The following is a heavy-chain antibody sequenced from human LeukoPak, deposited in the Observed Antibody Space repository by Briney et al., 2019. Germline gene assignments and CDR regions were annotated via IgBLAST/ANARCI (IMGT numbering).Heavy chain of an antibody. D-gene: IGHD6-13*01. Sequence: KTSETLSLTCAVYGGSFSGYYWSWIRQPPGKGLEWIGEINHSGSTNYNPSLKSRVTISVDTSKNQFSLKLSSVTAADTAVYYCARRSPGIAAAGTRPGIDYWGQGTLVTVSS. J-gene: IGHJ4*02. CDR1: GGSFSGYY. CDR3: ARRSPGIAAAGTRPGIDY. V-gene: IGHV4-34*01. CDR2: INHSGST.